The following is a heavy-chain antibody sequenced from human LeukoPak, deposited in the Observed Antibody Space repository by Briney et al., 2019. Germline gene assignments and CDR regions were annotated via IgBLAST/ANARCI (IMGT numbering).Heavy chain of an antibody. D-gene: IGHD3-10*01. CDR1: GFTINTYS. Sequence: PGRSLRLSCAAAGFTINTYSMHWVRQAPGKGLEWVALISYDGSNEYYADSVKGRFTISRDISKNILFLQMNSLRAEDTAVYYCAREWPITLVRGLEWYWGQGTLVTVSS. J-gene: IGHJ4*02. V-gene: IGHV3-30-3*01. CDR3: AREWPITLVRGLEWY. CDR2: ISYDGSNE.